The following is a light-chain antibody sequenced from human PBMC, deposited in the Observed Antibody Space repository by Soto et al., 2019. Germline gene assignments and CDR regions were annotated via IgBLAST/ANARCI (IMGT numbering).Light chain of an antibody. CDR2: DAS. Sequence: DIQMTQSPSTLSASVGDSVTITCPASQSISSWLAWYQQKPGKAPKLLIYDASSLGSGVPSRFSGSGSGTEFTLTISSLQPDDFATYYCQQYNSYSPTFGQGTKVDIK. CDR1: QSISSW. CDR3: QQYNSYSPT. V-gene: IGKV1-5*01. J-gene: IGKJ1*01.